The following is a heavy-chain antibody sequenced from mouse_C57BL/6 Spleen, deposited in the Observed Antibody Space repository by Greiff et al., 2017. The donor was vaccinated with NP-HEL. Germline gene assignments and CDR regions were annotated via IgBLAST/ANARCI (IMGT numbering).Heavy chain of an antibody. V-gene: IGHV1-54*01. D-gene: IGHD1-1*01. J-gene: IGHJ1*03. Sequence: VQLQQSGAELVRPGTSVKVSCKASGYAFTNYLIEWVKQRPGQGLEWIGVINPGSGGTNYNEKFKGKATLTADKSSSTAYMQLSSLTSEDSAVYFCARGIITTFRYFDVWGTGTTVTVSS. CDR1: GYAFTNYL. CDR2: INPGSGGT. CDR3: ARGIITTFRYFDV.